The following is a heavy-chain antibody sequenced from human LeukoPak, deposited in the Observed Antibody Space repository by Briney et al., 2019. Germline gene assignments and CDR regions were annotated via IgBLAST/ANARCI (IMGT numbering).Heavy chain of an antibody. CDR3: ARGGPLGGFDP. CDR2: IYHSGST. Sequence: SQTLSLTCAVSGGSISSGGYSWSWIRQPPGKGLEWIGYIYHSGSTYYNPSLKSRVTISVDRSKNQFSLKLSSVTAADTAVYYCARGGPLGGFDPWGQGTLVTVFS. CDR1: GGSISSGGYS. J-gene: IGHJ5*02. D-gene: IGHD1-26*01. V-gene: IGHV4-30-2*01.